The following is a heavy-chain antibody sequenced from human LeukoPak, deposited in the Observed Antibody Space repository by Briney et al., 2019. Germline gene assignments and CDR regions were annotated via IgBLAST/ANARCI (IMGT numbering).Heavy chain of an antibody. D-gene: IGHD6-19*01. V-gene: IGHV3-23*01. CDR3: ARVAGWHWFDP. Sequence: GALRPSFSAPGFTFCSHYITLVRQAPGGGVEGGSSIRPSGDNTYYGDSVKGRFTISRDNSKNTVYLQMNNMRVDDTAVYYCARVAGWHWFDPWGQGTLVTVSS. J-gene: IGHJ5*02. CDR2: IRPSGDNT. CDR1: GFTFCSHY.